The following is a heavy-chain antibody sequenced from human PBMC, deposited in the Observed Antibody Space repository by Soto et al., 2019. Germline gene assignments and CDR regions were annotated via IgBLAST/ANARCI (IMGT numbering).Heavy chain of an antibody. CDR2: IYYSGST. J-gene: IGHJ4*02. CDR3: ARAHIVVVTAIE. Sequence: SETLSLTCTVSGGSISSGDYYWSWIRQPPGKGLEWIGYIYYSGSTYYNPSLKSRVTISVDTSKNQFSLKLSSVTAADTAVYYCARAHIVVVTAIEWGQGTLVTVSS. D-gene: IGHD2-21*02. CDR1: GGSISSGDYY. V-gene: IGHV4-30-4*01.